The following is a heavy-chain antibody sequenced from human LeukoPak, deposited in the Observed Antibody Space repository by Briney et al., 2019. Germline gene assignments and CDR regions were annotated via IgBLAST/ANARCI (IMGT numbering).Heavy chain of an antibody. D-gene: IGHD3-22*01. CDR1: GYTFTSYD. CDR3: ARVYYNSSGYPEYYFDY. J-gene: IGHJ4*02. CDR2: INPSGGST. Sequence: ASVKVSCKASGYTFTSYDINWVRQAPGQGLEWMGIINPSGGSTSYAQKFQGRVTMTRDMSTSTVYMELSSLRSEDTAVYYCARVYYNSSGYPEYYFDYWGQGTLVTVSS. V-gene: IGHV1-46*01.